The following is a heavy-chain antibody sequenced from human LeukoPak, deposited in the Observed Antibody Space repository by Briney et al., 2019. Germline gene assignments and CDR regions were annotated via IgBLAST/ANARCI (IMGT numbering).Heavy chain of an antibody. CDR2: IWYDGSNK. J-gene: IGHJ3*02. V-gene: IGHV3-33*06. CDR1: GFTFSSYG. Sequence: SGGSLRLSCAASGFTFSSYGMHWVRQAPGKGLEWVAVIWYDGSNKYYADSVKGRFTISRDNSKNTLYLQMNSLRAEDTAVYYCAKTSWDYDFWSGYQDAFDIWGQGTMVTVSS. CDR3: AKTSWDYDFWSGYQDAFDI. D-gene: IGHD3-3*01.